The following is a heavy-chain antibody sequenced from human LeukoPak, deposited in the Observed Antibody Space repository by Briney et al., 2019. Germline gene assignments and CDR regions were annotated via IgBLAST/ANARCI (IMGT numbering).Heavy chain of an antibody. CDR2: ISYHGSNK. D-gene: IGHD1-26*01. CDR3: ATSGSYYRFEY. J-gene: IGHJ4*02. Sequence: QPGGSLRLSCVASGFIFSSYGMHWVRQAPGKGLEWVAVISYHGSNKYYADSVKGRFTISRDNSKNTLYLQMNSLRAEDTAVYYCATSGSYYRFEYWGQGTLVTVSS. V-gene: IGHV3-30*03. CDR1: GFIFSSYG.